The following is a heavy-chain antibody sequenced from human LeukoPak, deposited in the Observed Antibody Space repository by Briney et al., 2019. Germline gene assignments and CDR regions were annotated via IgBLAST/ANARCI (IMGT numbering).Heavy chain of an antibody. CDR1: GFTFSSYA. V-gene: IGHV3-23*01. J-gene: IGHJ4*02. CDR2: ISGSGGST. CDR3: AKRVSSSPGAAKRYFDY. D-gene: IGHD6-6*01. Sequence: GGSLRLSCAASGFTFSSYAMSWVRQAPGKGLEWVSAISGSGGSTYYADSVKGRFTISRDNSKNTLYLQMNSLRAEDTAVYYCAKRVSSSPGAAKRYFDYWGQGTLVTVSS.